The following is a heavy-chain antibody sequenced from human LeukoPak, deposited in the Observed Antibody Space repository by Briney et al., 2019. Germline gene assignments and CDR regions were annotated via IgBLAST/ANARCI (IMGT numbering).Heavy chain of an antibody. CDR2: VFHTGSA. CDR1: GGSISGSNYY. Sequence: PSETLSLTCTVSGGSISGSNYYWGWIRQPPGKGLEWIGTVFHTGSAFYNPSLRSRNFISVDTSKDQFSLKLTSVTAADTAVYYCAREPDAWGQGTLVTVSS. V-gene: IGHV4-39*07. CDR3: AREPDA. J-gene: IGHJ5*02.